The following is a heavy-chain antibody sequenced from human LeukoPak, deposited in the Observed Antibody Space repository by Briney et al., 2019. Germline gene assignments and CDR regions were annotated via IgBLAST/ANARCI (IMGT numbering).Heavy chain of an antibody. CDR1: GGSISSGSYY. CDR2: IYTSGST. CDR3: AGATYYDYVWGSYTDYEI. D-gene: IGHD3-16*01. J-gene: IGHJ3*02. V-gene: IGHV4-61*02. Sequence: SETLSLTCTVSGGSISSGSYYWSWIRQPAGKGLEWIGRIYTSGSTNYNPSLKSRVTISVDTSKNQFSLKLSSVTAADTAVYYCAGATYYDYVWGSYTDYEIWGQGTMVTVSS.